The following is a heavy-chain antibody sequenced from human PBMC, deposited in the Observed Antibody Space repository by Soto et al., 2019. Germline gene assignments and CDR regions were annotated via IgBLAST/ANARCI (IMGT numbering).Heavy chain of an antibody. V-gene: IGHV3-9*01. D-gene: IGHD5-18*01. CDR1: GFTFDDYA. J-gene: IGHJ4*02. CDR3: AKDIWGGYSYGTLFDY. CDR2: ISWNSGSI. Sequence: GGSLRLSCAASGFTFDDYAMHWVRQAPGKGLEWVSGISWNSGSIGYADSVKGRFTISRDNAKNSLYLQMNSLRAEDTALYYCAKDIWGGYSYGTLFDYWGQGTLVTVSS.